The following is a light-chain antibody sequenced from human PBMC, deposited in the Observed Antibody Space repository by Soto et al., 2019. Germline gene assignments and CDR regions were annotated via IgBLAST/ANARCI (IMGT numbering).Light chain of an antibody. CDR1: QSINNR. Sequence: IQMTQSPSTLSASIGDRVTITCRASQSINNRLAWYQQMPGKAPNLLIYDASSLESGITTRFRGSSSETEFTLTISGLQPDDFATYYCQQFIDGWTFGQGTKVDIK. J-gene: IGKJ1*01. V-gene: IGKV1-5*01. CDR3: QQFIDGWT. CDR2: DAS.